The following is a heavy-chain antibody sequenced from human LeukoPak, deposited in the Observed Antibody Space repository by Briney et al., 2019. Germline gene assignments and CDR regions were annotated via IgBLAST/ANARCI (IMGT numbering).Heavy chain of an antibody. V-gene: IGHV2-5*02. CDR3: AHAYCGRSSCHPYFYYNMDV. J-gene: IGHJ6*03. CDR2: ICWDDDK. Sequence: SGPTLVQPTQPLTLTCSFSGFSLSSSGMGVGWIRQPPGKALEWLALICWDDDKRYSPSLKSRLTIAQDTSKNEVVLTMTNVDPVDTATYYCAHAYCGRSSCHPYFYYNMDVWGKGTTVTVSS. D-gene: IGHD2-21*01. CDR1: GFSLSSSGMG.